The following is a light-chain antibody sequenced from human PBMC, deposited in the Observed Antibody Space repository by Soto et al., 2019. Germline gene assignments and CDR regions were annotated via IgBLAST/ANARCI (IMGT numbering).Light chain of an antibody. J-gene: IGKJ5*01. CDR2: SIS. V-gene: IGKV1-9*01. Sequence: IGLTQSPSSLSASVGDRVTITCRASRGIGSYLAWYQQKPGKAPKLLIYSISTLQSGVPLRFSGSGSGTDFTLPISSLQPEDFATYYCQQLYSYPPITFGQGTRLEIK. CDR1: RGIGSY. CDR3: QQLYSYPPIT.